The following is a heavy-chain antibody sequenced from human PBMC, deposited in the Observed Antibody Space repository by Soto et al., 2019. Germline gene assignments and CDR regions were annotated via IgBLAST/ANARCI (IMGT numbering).Heavy chain of an antibody. CDR2: AHHSGTT. D-gene: IGHD2-21*01. CDR1: GGSMSSSNW. Sequence: SETLSLTCTVSGGSMSSSNWWNWVRQPPGKGLEWIGEAHHSGTTSYNPSLKSRVTISLETSKSQFSLRLASVTAADTAVYYCARLGAYYQSLDPWGPGILVTVSS. V-gene: IGHV4-4*02. CDR3: ARLGAYYQSLDP. J-gene: IGHJ5*02.